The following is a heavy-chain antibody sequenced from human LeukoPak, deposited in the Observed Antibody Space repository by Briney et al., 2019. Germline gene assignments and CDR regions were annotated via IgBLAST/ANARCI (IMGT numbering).Heavy chain of an antibody. CDR1: GYTFTSYY. V-gene: IGHV1-46*01. Sequence: GASLKVSCKPSGYTFTSYYMHWVRQTPGQGLEWMGIINPSGGSTSYAQKFQGRVTMTRDTSTSTVYMELSSLRSEDTAVYYCARERGSQVHVLFDIWGQGTMVTVSS. D-gene: IGHD1-26*01. J-gene: IGHJ3*02. CDR3: ARERGSQVHVLFDI. CDR2: INPSGGST.